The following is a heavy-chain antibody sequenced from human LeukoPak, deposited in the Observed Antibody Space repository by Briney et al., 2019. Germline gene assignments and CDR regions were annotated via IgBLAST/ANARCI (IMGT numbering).Heavy chain of an antibody. V-gene: IGHV4-59*01. Sequence: SETLSLTCTVSGGSISSYYWSWIRQPPGKGLEWIGYIYYSGSTNYNPSLKSRVTISVDTSKNQFSLKLSSVTAAGTAVYYCARSTYYYGSGSYYYYYYMDVWDKGTTVTVSS. D-gene: IGHD3-10*01. J-gene: IGHJ6*03. CDR3: ARSTYYYGSGSYYYYYYMDV. CDR2: IYYSGST. CDR1: GGSISSYY.